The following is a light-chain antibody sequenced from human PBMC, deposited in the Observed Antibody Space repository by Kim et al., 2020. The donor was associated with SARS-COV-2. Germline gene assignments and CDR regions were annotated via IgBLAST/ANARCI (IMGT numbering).Light chain of an antibody. Sequence: DIQMTQSPSSVSASVGDRVTITWRASQGISSLLAWYQQKPGKAPKLLMYAASSLQGGVPSRFSGSGSGTDFTLTISSLQPEDFASYYCQQDNSFPFTFGGGTKVDIK. CDR2: AAS. CDR3: QQDNSFPFT. V-gene: IGKV1-12*01. CDR1: QGISSL. J-gene: IGKJ4*01.